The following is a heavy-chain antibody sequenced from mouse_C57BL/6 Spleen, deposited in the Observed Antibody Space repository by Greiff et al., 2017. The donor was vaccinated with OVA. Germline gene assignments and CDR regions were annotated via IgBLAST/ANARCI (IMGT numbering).Heavy chain of an antibody. J-gene: IGHJ4*01. CDR3: ARESFDLLWPYYYAMDY. CDR2: ISYDGST. Sequence: EVQLQESGPGLVKPSQSLSLTCSVTGYSIPSCYSWNWIRQFPGNQLECMGYISYDGSTNYNPSLKNRISITRDTSKNQFFLKLNSVTTEDTATNYCARESFDLLWPYYYAMDYWGQGTSVTVSS. V-gene: IGHV3-6*01. CDR1: GYSIPSCYS. D-gene: IGHD2-1*01.